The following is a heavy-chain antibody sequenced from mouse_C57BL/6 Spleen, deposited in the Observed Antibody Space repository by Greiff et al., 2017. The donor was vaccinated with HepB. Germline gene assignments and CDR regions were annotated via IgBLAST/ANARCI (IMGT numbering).Heavy chain of an antibody. D-gene: IGHD1-1*01. V-gene: IGHV5-12*01. J-gene: IGHJ1*03. CDR3: ARHEVGWYFDV. CDR2: ISNGGGST. Sequence: EVMLVESGGGLVQPGGSLKLSCAASGFTFSDYYMYWVRQTPEKRLEWVAYISNGGGSTYYPDTVKGRFTISRDNAKNTLYLQMSRLKSEDTAMYYCARHEVGWYFDVWGTGTTVTVSS. CDR1: GFTFSDYY.